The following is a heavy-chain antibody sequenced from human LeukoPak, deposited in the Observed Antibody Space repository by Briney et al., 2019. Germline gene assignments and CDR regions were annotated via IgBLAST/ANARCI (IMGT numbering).Heavy chain of an antibody. CDR3: ARGPGGYDYYYYYGMDV. Sequence: ASVKVSCKASGYTFTSYDINWVRQATRQGLEWMGWMNPNSGNTGYAQKFQGRVTMTRNTSISTAYMELSSLRSEDTAVYYCARGPGGYDYYYYYGMDVWGQGTTVTVSS. J-gene: IGHJ6*02. CDR1: GYTFTSYD. CDR2: MNPNSGNT. V-gene: IGHV1-8*01. D-gene: IGHD5-12*01.